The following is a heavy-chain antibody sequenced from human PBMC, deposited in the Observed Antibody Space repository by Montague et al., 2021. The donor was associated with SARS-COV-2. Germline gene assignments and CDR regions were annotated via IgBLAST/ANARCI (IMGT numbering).Heavy chain of an antibody. CDR2: IYWDDDK. D-gene: IGHD4-17*01. V-gene: IGHV2-5*02. J-gene: IGHJ5*02. Sequence: PELVKPTQTLTLTCTFSGFSLNTSGEGVGWVRQPPGKALEWLALIYWDDDKRYSPSLKSRSTISKDTTKNEVVLTVANMDPVDTATYYCARYGDYGSWFDPWGQRTLVTVSS. CDR1: GFSLNTSGEG. CDR3: ARYGDYGSWFDP.